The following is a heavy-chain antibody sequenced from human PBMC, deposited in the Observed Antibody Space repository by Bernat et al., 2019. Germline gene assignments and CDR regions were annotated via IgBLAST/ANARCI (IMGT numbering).Heavy chain of an antibody. J-gene: IGHJ6*03. CDR2: ISYDGSNK. V-gene: IGHV3-30*18. CDR1: GFTFSSYG. Sequence: QVQLVESGGGVVQPGRSLRLSCAASGFTFSSYGMHWVRQAPGKGLEWVAVISYDGSNKYYADSVKGRFTISRDNSKNTLYLQMNSLRAEDTAVYYCAKDWLYSSGWYWNYYYYYMDVWGKGTTVTVSS. D-gene: IGHD6-19*01. CDR3: AKDWLYSSGWYWNYYYYYMDV.